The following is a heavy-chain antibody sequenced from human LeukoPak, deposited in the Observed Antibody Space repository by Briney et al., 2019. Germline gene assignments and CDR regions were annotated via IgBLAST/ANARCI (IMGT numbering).Heavy chain of an antibody. D-gene: IGHD3-10*01. CDR1: GYTFTSYY. J-gene: IGHJ5*02. CDR3: ARGPAVLLWFGELPSNWFDP. V-gene: IGHV1-46*01. CDR2: INPSGGST. Sequence: ASVKVSCKASGYTFTSYYMHWVRQAPGQGLEWMGIINPSGGSTSYAQKFQGRVTMTRDMSTSTVYMELSSLRSEDTAVYYCARGPAVLLWFGELPSNWFDPWGQGTLVTVSS.